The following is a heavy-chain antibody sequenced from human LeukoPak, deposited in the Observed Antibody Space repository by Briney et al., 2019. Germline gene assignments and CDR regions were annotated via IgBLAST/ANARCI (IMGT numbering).Heavy chain of an antibody. Sequence: GGSLRLSCAASGFTFSSYAMSWVRQAPGKGLEWVSSISSGSSYIYYADSVKGRFTISRDNAKNSLYLQMNSLRAEDTAVYYCARVGATWSLDYWGQGTLVTVSS. V-gene: IGHV3-21*01. D-gene: IGHD1-26*01. CDR1: GFTFSSYA. CDR3: ARVGATWSLDY. CDR2: ISSGSSYI. J-gene: IGHJ4*02.